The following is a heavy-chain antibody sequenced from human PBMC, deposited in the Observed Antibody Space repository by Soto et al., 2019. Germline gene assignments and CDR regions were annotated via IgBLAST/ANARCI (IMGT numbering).Heavy chain of an antibody. CDR1: GFTFSSYA. D-gene: IGHD3-10*01. J-gene: IGHJ4*02. Sequence: PGGSLRLSCAASGFTFSSYAMSWVRQAPGKGLEWVSAISGSGGSTYYADSVKGRFTISRDNSKNTLYLQMNSLRAEDTAVYYCAKDFTGSGSYYTGTDYWGQGTLVTVSS. CDR2: ISGSGGST. CDR3: AKDFTGSGSYYTGTDY. V-gene: IGHV3-23*01.